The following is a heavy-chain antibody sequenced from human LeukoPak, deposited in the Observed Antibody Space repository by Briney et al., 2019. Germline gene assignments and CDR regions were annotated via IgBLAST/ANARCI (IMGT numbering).Heavy chain of an antibody. CDR3: ARRNYYDSTGYWNN. CDR1: GGSISGDNW. Sequence: PSETLPLTCAVSGGSISGDNWWSWVRQPPGKGLEWIGEIHHSGSTKDNPSLKSRVTISVDKSKKQFSLRLSSVTAADTAVYYCARRNYYDSTGYWNNWGQGTLVTVSS. J-gene: IGHJ4*02. V-gene: IGHV4-4*02. CDR2: IHHSGST. D-gene: IGHD3-22*01.